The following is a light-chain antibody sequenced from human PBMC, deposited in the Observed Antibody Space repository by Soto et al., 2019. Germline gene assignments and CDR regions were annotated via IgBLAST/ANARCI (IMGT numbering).Light chain of an antibody. Sequence: DIHMTQSPSTLSASAGDRVTITCRASQSISNWLAWYQQKPGKAPKLLIYHASSLESGVPSRFTCSGSGTEFTLTISSLQPDDFATYFCQQYSSCLYTFGQGTKVEIK. CDR1: QSISNW. CDR3: QQYSSCLYT. V-gene: IGKV1-5*01. J-gene: IGKJ2*01. CDR2: HAS.